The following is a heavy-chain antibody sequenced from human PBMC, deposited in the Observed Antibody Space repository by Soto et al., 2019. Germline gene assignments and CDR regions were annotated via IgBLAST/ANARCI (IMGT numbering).Heavy chain of an antibody. Sequence: SETLSLTCTFSGCSISSGGYYWSWIRQHPGKGLEWIGYIYYSGSTYYNPSLKSRVTISVDTSKNQFSLKLSSVTAADTAVYYCARETRKDYGDFFDPWGQGTLVTVSS. CDR1: GCSISSGGYY. J-gene: IGHJ5*02. D-gene: IGHD4-17*01. CDR3: ARETRKDYGDFFDP. CDR2: IYYSGST. V-gene: IGHV4-31*03.